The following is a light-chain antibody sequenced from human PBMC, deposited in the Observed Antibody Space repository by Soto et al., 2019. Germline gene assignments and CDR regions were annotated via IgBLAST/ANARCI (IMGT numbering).Light chain of an antibody. CDR1: SSNIGSDY. CDR3: AAWDDSLV. J-gene: IGLJ2*01. Sequence: QSVLTQPPSASGTPGQRVTISCSGSSSNIGSDYVYWYQQLPGTAPKLLIYKNNQRPSGLPDRFSGSKSGTSASLAISGLRSEDDAYYYCAAWDDSLVFGGGTKLTVL. CDR2: KNN. V-gene: IGLV1-47*01.